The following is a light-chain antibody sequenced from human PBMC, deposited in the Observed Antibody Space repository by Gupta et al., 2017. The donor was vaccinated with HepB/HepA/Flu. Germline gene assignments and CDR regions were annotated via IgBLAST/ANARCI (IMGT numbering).Light chain of an antibody. J-gene: IGKJ4*01. V-gene: IGKV1-5*03. CDR1: EDIKTF. CDR2: QTS. CDR3: QQYDKLARPT. Sequence: DIRVIQSPSTLSTSVGERVTITCRASEDIKTFLAWYQQQPGKAPKLLIYQTSNLQSGVPSRFRGSGSGTEFTLTISSLQPDDSATYYCQQYDKLARPTFGGGTKVE.